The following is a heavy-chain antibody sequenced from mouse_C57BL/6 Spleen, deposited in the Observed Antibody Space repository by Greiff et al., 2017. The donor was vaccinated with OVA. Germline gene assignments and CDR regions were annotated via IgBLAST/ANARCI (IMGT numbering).Heavy chain of an antibody. J-gene: IGHJ2*01. Sequence: VQLKQSGPELVKPGASVKISCKASGYSFTGYYMNWVKQSPEKSLEWIGEINPSTGGTTYNQKFKAKATLTVDKSSSTAYMQLKSLTSEDSAVYYCARSDGSLFDYWGQGTTLTVSS. CDR1: GYSFTGYY. V-gene: IGHV1-42*01. CDR3: ARSDGSLFDY. D-gene: IGHD2-3*01. CDR2: INPSTGGT.